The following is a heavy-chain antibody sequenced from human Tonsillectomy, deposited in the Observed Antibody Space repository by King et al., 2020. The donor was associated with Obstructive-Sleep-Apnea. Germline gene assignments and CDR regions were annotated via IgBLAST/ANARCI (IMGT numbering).Heavy chain of an antibody. CDR1: GGSISSYY. CDR3: ARSNTYYYDSSGYWGY. D-gene: IGHD3-22*01. V-gene: IGHV4-59*01. CDR2: IYYSGRT. J-gene: IGHJ4*02. Sequence: QLQESGPGLVKPSETLSRTCTVSGGSISSYYWSWIRQPPGKGLEWSVYIYYSGRTNYNPSLKIRVTISVYTAKNQFSLKLSSVTAADTAVYYCARSNTYYYDSSGYWGYWGQGTLVTVSS.